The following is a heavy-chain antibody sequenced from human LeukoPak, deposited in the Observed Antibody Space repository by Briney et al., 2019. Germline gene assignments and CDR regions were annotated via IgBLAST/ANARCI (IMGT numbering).Heavy chain of an antibody. CDR2: ISAYNGNT. Sequence: ASVKVSCKASGYTFTSYYMHWVRQAPGQGLEWMGWISAYNGNTNYAQKLQGRVTMTTDTSTSTAYMELRSLRSDDTAVYYCAREVVDTAMVTADVWGQGTAVTVSS. CDR3: AREVVDTAMVTADV. D-gene: IGHD5-18*01. J-gene: IGHJ6*02. CDR1: GYTFTSYY. V-gene: IGHV1-18*04.